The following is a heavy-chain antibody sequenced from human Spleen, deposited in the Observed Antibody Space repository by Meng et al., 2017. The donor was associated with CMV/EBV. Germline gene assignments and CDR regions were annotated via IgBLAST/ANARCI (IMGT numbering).Heavy chain of an antibody. CDR3: AGEAAPGFGVVIRAFDP. CDR1: FTFDYYD. J-gene: IGHJ5*02. V-gene: IGHV3-20*01. CDR2: INWSGSNT. D-gene: IGHD3-3*01. Sequence: FTFDYYDLSWVHQVPGKELEWVSGINWSGSNTSYAGSIGGQFAISRDNAKSSMYLKMDSLGAEDTALYHCAGEAAPGFGVVIRAFDPWGQGTLVTVSS.